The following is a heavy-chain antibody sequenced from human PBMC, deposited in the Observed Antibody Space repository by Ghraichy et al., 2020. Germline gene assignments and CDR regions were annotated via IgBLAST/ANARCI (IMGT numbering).Heavy chain of an antibody. CDR1: GFTFSSYA. CDR3: AKDVGRGGGSCFHH. D-gene: IGHD2-15*01. CDR2: ISGSGGNT. Sequence: GESLNISCAASGFTFSSYAMRWVRQALGKGLEWVSAISGSGGNTYYADSVKGRLTFSRDNSKNTLYLQMNSLRAEDTAVYYCAKDVGRGGGSCFHHWGQGTLVTGSS. J-gene: IGHJ1*01. V-gene: IGHV3-23*01.